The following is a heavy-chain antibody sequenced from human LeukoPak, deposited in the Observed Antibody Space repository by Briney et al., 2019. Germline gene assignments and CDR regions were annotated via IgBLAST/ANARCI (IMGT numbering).Heavy chain of an antibody. CDR2: IKQDGSEK. V-gene: IGHV3-7*01. CDR3: ARDGWSPDY. Sequence: GGSLRLSCAASGFTFSRYWMSWVRQAPGKGLEWVANIKQDGSEKYYVDSVKGRFTISRDNAKNSLYLQMNSLRAEDTAVYYCARDGWSPDYWGQGTLVTVSS. J-gene: IGHJ4*02. CDR1: GFTFSRYW.